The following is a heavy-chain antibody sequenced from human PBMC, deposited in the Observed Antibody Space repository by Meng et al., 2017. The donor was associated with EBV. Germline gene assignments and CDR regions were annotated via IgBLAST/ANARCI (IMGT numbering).Heavy chain of an antibody. CDR1: GGSIRRRNG. D-gene: IGHD3-22*01. V-gene: IGHV4-4*02. CDR3: ARRSLDYYDSSGFDY. J-gene: IGHJ4*02. CDR2: IYHSGRT. Sequence: QGQRQASGPELVHSSGPLSLTLAVAGGSIRRRNGLSWVRQPPGKGLEWIGEIYHSGRTNYNPSLKSRVTISVDKSKNQFSLKLSSVTAADTAVYYCARRSLDYYDSSGFDYWGKGTLVTVSS.